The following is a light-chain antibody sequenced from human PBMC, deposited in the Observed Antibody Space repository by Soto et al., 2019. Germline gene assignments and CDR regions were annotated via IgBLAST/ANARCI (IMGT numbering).Light chain of an antibody. CDR1: QSISHW. CDR3: QQYNSYWT. J-gene: IGKJ1*01. Sequence: DIQMTQSPSTVSAYVGDRVTITCRASQSISHWLAWYQQKPGKAPKLLIYDASSLESGVPSRFSGSGSGTEFTLTISSLQPDDFATYYCQQYNSYWTFGQGTKVDIK. V-gene: IGKV1-5*01. CDR2: DAS.